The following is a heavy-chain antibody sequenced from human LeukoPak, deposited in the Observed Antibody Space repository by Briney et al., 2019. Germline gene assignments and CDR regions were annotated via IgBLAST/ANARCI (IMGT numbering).Heavy chain of an antibody. Sequence: SVTLSLTCTVSGGSISSYYWSWIRQPAGKGLEWIGRIYTSGSTNYNPSLKSRVTMSVDTSKNQFSLKLSSVTAADTAVYYCARFRRELPYYYYYYMDVWGKGTTVTVSS. J-gene: IGHJ6*03. CDR3: ARFRRELPYYYYYYMDV. CDR2: IYTSGST. CDR1: GGSISSYY. V-gene: IGHV4-4*07. D-gene: IGHD1-7*01.